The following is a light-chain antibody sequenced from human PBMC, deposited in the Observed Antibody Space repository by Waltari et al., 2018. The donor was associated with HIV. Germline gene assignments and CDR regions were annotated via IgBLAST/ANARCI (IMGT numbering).Light chain of an antibody. CDR3: QQYYHTLWT. CDR1: QSLLYSTKNQTF. J-gene: IGKJ1*01. CDR2: WAS. V-gene: IGKV4-1*01. Sequence: DIVMTQSPDSLAVSLGERATINFKSSQSLLYSTKNQTFLAWYQQKPRQPPKLLIYWASVRGSGVPDRFSASGSETDFTLTINSLQAEDVALYYCQQYYHTLWTFGRGTKVEIK.